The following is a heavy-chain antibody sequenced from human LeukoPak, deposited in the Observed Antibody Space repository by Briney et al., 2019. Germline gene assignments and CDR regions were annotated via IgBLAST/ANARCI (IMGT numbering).Heavy chain of an antibody. CDR3: TRHNYDRSGYGAFDI. Sequence: PGGSLKLSCAASGFTFSGSDIHWVRQASGKGLEWVCHIRSKTNNYATADAASVQGRFTFSRDDSKNTAYIQMNSLKTEDTAVYYYTRHNYDRSGYGAFDIWGQGTMVTVSS. J-gene: IGHJ3*02. V-gene: IGHV3-73*01. D-gene: IGHD3-22*01. CDR1: GFTFSGSD. CDR2: IRSKTNNYAT.